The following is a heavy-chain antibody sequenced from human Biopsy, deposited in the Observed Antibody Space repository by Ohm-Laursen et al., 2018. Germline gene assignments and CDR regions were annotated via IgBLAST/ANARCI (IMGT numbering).Heavy chain of an antibody. CDR2: VYYTGST. CDR3: ARDRGYYSDRTVPGYLDL. V-gene: IGHV4-59*01. CDR1: GDSISSYY. Sequence: TLSLTCTVSGDSISSYYWSWIRQPPGKGLEWIGYVYYTGSTDYNPSLQSRVTISVDTSKNHFSLRLRSVTPADTAIYYCARDRGYYSDRTVPGYLDLWGRGTLVTVSS. D-gene: IGHD3-22*01. J-gene: IGHJ2*01.